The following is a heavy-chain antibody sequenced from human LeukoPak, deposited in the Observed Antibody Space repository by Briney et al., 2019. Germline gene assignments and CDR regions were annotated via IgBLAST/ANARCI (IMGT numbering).Heavy chain of an antibody. V-gene: IGHV3-33*06. CDR3: AKDRNSGWPHTPFDY. D-gene: IGHD6-19*01. Sequence: GGSLRLSCAASGFTFSSYGMHWVRQAPGKGLEWVAVIWYDGSNKYYADSVKGRFTISRDNSKNTLYLQMNSLRAEDTAVYYCAKDRNSGWPHTPFDYWGQGTLVTVSS. CDR1: GFTFSSYG. CDR2: IWYDGSNK. J-gene: IGHJ4*02.